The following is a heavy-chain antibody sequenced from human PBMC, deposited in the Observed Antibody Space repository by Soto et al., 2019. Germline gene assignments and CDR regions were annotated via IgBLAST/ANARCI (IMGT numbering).Heavy chain of an antibody. V-gene: IGHV2-5*02. CDR2: IYWDDDK. CDR1: GFSLSTSGVG. Sequence: QITLKESGPTLVKPTQTLTLTCTFSGFSLSTSGVGVGWIRQPPGKALEWLALIYWDDDKRYSPSLKSRLTINKDTSKHHVVLTMTTMDPVATATYYCAHMGYDYVWGSYRRSVYFDYWGQGTLVTVSS. D-gene: IGHD3-16*02. J-gene: IGHJ4*02. CDR3: AHMGYDYVWGSYRRSVYFDY.